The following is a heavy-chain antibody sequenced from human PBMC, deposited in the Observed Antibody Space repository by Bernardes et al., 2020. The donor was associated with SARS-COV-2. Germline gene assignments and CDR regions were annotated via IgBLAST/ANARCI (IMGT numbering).Heavy chain of an antibody. CDR1: GFTLSTYW. Sequence: GGSLRLSCAASGFTLSTYWMSWVRQAPGKGLEWVSGISGRGISTYYAASVRGRFTISGDDSKDTLYLHMNSLRVEDTALYYCAKERFGHVAGFFDYWGQGTLVTVS. D-gene: IGHD6-19*01. V-gene: IGHV3-23*01. CDR3: AKERFGHVAGFFDY. J-gene: IGHJ4*02. CDR2: ISGRGIST.